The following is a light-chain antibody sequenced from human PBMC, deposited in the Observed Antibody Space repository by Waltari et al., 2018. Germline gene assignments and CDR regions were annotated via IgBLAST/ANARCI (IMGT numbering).Light chain of an antibody. J-gene: IGLJ2*01. CDR1: SIGSRS. CDR2: HDK. Sequence: SYVLTQPPSVSVAPGKAARITCGGNSIGSRSVHWYQQKPGQAPVLVIYHDKDRPSGSPERISGSNSENTATLTISRVEAGDEADYFCQLWESSSDRVVFGGGTKLTVL. V-gene: IGLV3-21*01. CDR3: QLWESSSDRVV.